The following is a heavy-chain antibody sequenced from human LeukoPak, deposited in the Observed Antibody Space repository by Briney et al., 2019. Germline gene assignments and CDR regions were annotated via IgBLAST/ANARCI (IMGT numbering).Heavy chain of an antibody. CDR2: IIPIFGTA. CDR1: GGTFSSYA. CDR3: ARGSRTGWYYFDY. Sequence: ASVKVSCKASGGTFSSYAFSWVRQAPGQGLEWMGGIIPIFGTANYAQKFQVRVTITADTSTSTAYMELSSLRSDDTAVYYCARGSRTGWYYFDYWGQGTLVTVSS. V-gene: IGHV1-69*06. J-gene: IGHJ4*02. D-gene: IGHD6-19*01.